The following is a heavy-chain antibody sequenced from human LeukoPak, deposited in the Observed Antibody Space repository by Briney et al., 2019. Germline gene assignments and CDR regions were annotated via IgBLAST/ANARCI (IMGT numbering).Heavy chain of an antibody. V-gene: IGHV3-23*01. D-gene: IGHD6-13*01. CDR1: GFTFSNYG. J-gene: IGHJ3*02. CDR2: ISSSGSTT. Sequence: PGGSLRLSCAASGFTFSNYGMNWVRQAPGKGLEWVSYISSSGSTTSYADSVKGRFTISRDNSMNTLYLQMNSLRAEDTAVYYCARGIRRYDAFDIWGQGTMVTVSS. CDR3: ARGIRRYDAFDI.